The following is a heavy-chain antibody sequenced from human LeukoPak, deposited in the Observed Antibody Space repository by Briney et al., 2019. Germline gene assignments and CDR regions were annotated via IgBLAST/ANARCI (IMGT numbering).Heavy chain of an antibody. D-gene: IGHD2-2*02. Sequence: GGSLRLSCEVSGFTFNSYVMSWVRRAPGKWLEWVSSFNGRGGYTFYADSVKGRFTLSSDNSKNTLHLQMISLRAEDTAVYYCAKGDHPLLYGGAFDSWGQGTLVTVSS. CDR1: GFTFNSYV. V-gene: IGHV3-23*01. CDR3: AKGDHPLLYGGAFDS. CDR2: FNGRGGYT. J-gene: IGHJ4*02.